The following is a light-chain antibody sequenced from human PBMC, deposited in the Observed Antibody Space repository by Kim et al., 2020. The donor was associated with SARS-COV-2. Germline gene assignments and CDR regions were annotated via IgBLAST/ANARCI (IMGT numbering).Light chain of an antibody. V-gene: IGKV4-1*01. J-gene: IGKJ4*01. CDR2: WAY. CDR1: QSVLYSSNNKNY. CDR3: QQYYSNPLT. Sequence: DIVMTQSPDSLAVSLGERATINCKSSQSVLYSSNNKNYLAWYQQKPGQPPKLLIYWAYTRQSGVPDRFSGSGSGTDFTLTISSPQAEDVAVYYCQQYYSNPLTFGGGTKVDIK.